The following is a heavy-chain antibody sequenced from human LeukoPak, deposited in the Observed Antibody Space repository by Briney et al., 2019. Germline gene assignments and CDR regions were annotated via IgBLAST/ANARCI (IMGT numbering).Heavy chain of an antibody. D-gene: IGHD6-13*01. CDR1: GFTFSSYS. J-gene: IGHJ3*02. CDR3: ARDLEAAAGTYDAFDI. CDR2: ISSSSSYI. Sequence: GGSLRLSCTAPGFTFSSYSMNWVRQAPGKGLEWVSSISSSSSYIYYADSVKGRFTISRDNAKNSLYLQMNSLRAEDTAVYYCARDLEAAAGTYDAFDIWGQGTMVTVSS. V-gene: IGHV3-21*01.